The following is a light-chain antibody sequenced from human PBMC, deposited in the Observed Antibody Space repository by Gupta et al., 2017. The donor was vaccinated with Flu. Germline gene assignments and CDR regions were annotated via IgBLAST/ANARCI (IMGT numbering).Light chain of an antibody. CDR2: QAS. V-gene: IGKV1-5*03. Sequence: DIQMTQSPSTLSASVGDRVTITCRASQSISNWLAWYQQKPGKVPKLLIYQASRLESGVPSRFSGSGSGKEFTLTISSLQTDDVANYYVQRYDSLWTFAQWTRVEIK. CDR3: QRYDSLWT. CDR1: QSISNW. J-gene: IGKJ1*01.